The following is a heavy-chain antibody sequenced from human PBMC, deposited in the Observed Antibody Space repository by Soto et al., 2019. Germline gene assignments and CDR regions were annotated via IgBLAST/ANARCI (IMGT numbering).Heavy chain of an antibody. CDR1: GFTFSNYW. Sequence: PGGSLRLSCAASGFTFSNYWMSWVRQAPGKGLEWVANIKQDGSQKWYVDSVKGRFTISRDNAKNSLYLQMNSLRAEDTAVYYCAREYDILNWFDPWGQGTLVTVSS. CDR2: IKQDGSQK. J-gene: IGHJ5*02. V-gene: IGHV3-7*05. D-gene: IGHD3-9*01. CDR3: AREYDILNWFDP.